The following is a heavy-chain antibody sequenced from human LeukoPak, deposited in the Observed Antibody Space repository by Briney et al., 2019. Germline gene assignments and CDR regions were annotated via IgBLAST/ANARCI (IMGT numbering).Heavy chain of an antibody. CDR2: INPNSGDT. J-gene: IGHJ5*02. CDR3: ASERLYGDYVEWFDP. CDR1: GYTFTGYY. D-gene: IGHD4-17*01. Sequence: ASVKVSCKASGYTFTGYYMHWVRQAPGQGLAWMGWINPNSGDTNYAQKFQGRVTMTRDTSISTAYMELSRLRSDDTAVYYCASERLYGDYVEWFDPWGQGELVTVSS. V-gene: IGHV1-2*02.